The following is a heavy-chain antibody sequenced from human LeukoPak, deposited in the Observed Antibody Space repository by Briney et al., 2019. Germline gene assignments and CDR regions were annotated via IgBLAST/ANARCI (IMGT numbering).Heavy chain of an antibody. J-gene: IGHJ3*02. CDR3: ATASEGAFDI. Sequence: ASVKVSCKVSGYTLTELSMHWGREAPGKGLEWMGGFDPEDGETIYAQKFQGRVTMTEDTSTDTAYMELSSLRSEDTAVYYCATASEGAFDIWGQGTMVTVSS. CDR2: FDPEDGET. V-gene: IGHV1-24*01. CDR1: GYTLTELS.